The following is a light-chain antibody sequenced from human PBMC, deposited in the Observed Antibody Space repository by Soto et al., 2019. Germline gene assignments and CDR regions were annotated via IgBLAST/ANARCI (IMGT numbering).Light chain of an antibody. J-gene: IGKJ2*01. V-gene: IGKV1-12*01. CDR1: QAVSTW. CDR3: QQSYSTPRT. Sequence: DIQMTQSPSFVSASVGDRVTITCRASQAVSTWLAWYQQKPGDAPKLLIYAASTLQSGVPSRFSGSGSGTDFTLTIRSLQPEDFATYYCQQSYSTPRTFGQGTKLEIK. CDR2: AAS.